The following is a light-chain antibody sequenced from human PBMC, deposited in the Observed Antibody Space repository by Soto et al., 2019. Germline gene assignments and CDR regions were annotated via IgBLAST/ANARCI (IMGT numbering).Light chain of an antibody. J-gene: IGKJ1*01. CDR2: AAS. CDR1: QGIRND. CDR3: KQYNSYSWT. Sequence: DIQMPQSRSSLSASVGDRFTITCRASQGIRNDLGWYQQRPGTSHKRLIYAASSLQSGVPSRFSGSGSGTEFTLTISSLQPDEFATYYCKQYNSYSWTVGNGTKVDIK. V-gene: IGKV1-17*01.